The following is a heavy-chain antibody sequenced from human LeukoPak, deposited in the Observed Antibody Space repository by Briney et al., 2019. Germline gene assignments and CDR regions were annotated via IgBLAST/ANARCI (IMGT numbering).Heavy chain of an antibody. CDR2: INHSGSI. CDR1: GGSFSGYY. CDR3: ARHSADIVVVPAFDY. J-gene: IGHJ4*02. D-gene: IGHD2-2*01. V-gene: IGHV4-34*01. Sequence: PSETLSLTCTVYGGSFSGYYWSWIRQPPGKGLEWIGNINHSGSINYSPSLKSRVTISVDTSKNQFSLKLSSVTAADTAVYYCARHSADIVVVPAFDYWGQGTLVTVSS.